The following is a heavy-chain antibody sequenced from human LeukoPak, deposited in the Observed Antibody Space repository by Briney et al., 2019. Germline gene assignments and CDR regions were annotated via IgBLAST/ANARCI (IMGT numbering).Heavy chain of an antibody. V-gene: IGHV4-59*01. D-gene: IGHD3-22*01. CDR2: IYYSGST. Sequence: PSETLSLTCTVSGGSISTYYWNWVRQPPGKGLEWIAYIYYSGSTNYNPSLKSRVTMSVDTSSDQCSLKLSSVTAADTAVYYCARGRSPYDSSAAFDIWGQGTMVTVSS. CDR1: GGSISTYY. J-gene: IGHJ3*02. CDR3: ARGRSPYDSSAAFDI.